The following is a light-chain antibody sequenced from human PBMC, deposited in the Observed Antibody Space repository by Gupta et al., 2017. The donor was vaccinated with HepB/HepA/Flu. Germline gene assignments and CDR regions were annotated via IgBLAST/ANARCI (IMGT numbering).Light chain of an antibody. J-gene: IGKJ4*01. CDR3: QHRDSTPFT. CDR1: QSISSY. Sequence: DIQMTQSPSSLSASVGDRVTITCRASQSISSYLNWYQQKPGKAPKLLIYAASSVQSGVPSRFSGSGSGTDFTLTISRRQPEDFATYYCQHRDSTPFTFGRGTKVDIK. V-gene: IGKV1-39*01. CDR2: AAS.